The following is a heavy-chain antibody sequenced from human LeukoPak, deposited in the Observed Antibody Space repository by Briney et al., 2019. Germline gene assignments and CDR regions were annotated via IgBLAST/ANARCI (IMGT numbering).Heavy chain of an antibody. Sequence: GGSLRLSCAASGFIFNNYWMHWVRQTPGEGPLWLSRINGDGSSTSYTHSVQGRFIISRDNAKNTLYLQMNSLTAEDTAVYYCTRQWHTPSNYWGQGTLVTVSS. CDR3: TRQWHTPSNY. D-gene: IGHD6-19*01. CDR2: INGDGSST. CDR1: GFIFNNYW. J-gene: IGHJ4*02. V-gene: IGHV3-74*01.